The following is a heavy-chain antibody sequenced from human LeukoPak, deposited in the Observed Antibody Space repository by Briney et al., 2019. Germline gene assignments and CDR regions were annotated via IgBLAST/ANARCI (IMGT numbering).Heavy chain of an antibody. CDR3: ARDLGYCSSTSCYMYLDY. CDR2: IYTSGST. V-gene: IGHV4-61*02. D-gene: IGHD2-2*02. J-gene: IGHJ4*02. CDR1: GGSISSGSYY. Sequence: SETLSLTCTVSGGSISSGSYYWSWIRQPAGKGLEWIGRIYTSGSTNYNPSLKSRATISVDTSKNQFSLKLSSVTAADTAVYYCARDLGYCSSTSCYMYLDYWGQGTLVTVSS.